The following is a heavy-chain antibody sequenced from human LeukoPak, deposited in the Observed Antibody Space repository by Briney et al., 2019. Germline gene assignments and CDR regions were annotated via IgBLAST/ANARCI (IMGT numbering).Heavy chain of an antibody. D-gene: IGHD2-2*01. J-gene: IGHJ4*02. CDR2: IYYSGST. CDR3: ARGPLGYCSSTSCHWGDFDY. CDR1: GGSISSYY. Sequence: NPSETLSLTCTVSGGSISSYYWSWIRQPPGKGLEWIGYIYYSGSTNYNPSLKSRVAMSVDTSKNQFSLKLSSVTAADTAVYYCARGPLGYCSSTSCHWGDFDYWGQGTLVTVSS. V-gene: IGHV4-59*12.